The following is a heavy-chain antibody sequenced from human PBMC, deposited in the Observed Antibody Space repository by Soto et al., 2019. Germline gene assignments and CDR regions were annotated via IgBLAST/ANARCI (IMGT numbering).Heavy chain of an antibody. J-gene: IGHJ5*02. Sequence: QVQLVQSGAEVKKPGASVKVSCKASGYTFTSYDINWVRQATGQGLEWMGWMNPNSGNTGYAQKFQGRVTMTRNTSISTAYMELTSLRSEDTAVYYCARESGIAASGTGNWIDPWGQGTLVTVAS. CDR1: GYTFTSYD. V-gene: IGHV1-8*01. CDR2: MNPNSGNT. CDR3: ARESGIAASGTGNWIDP. D-gene: IGHD6-13*01.